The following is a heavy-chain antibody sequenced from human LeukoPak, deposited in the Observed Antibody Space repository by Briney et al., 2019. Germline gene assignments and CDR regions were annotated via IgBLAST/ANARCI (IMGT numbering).Heavy chain of an antibody. V-gene: IGHV4-39*02. J-gene: IGHJ5*02. Sequence: SETLSLTCTVSGGSISSSSYYWGWIRQPPGKGLEWIGSIYYSGSTYYNPSLKSRVTISVDTSKNQFSLKLSSVTAADTAVYYCARDVFHYGSASFDPWGQGTLVTVSS. D-gene: IGHD3-10*01. CDR3: ARDVFHYGSASFDP. CDR2: IYYSGST. CDR1: GGSISSSSYY.